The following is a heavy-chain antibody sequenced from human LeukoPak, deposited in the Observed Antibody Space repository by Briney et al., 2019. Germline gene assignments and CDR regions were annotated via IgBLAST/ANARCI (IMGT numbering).Heavy chain of an antibody. CDR3: AGFGELTDYYFDY. J-gene: IGHJ4*02. Sequence: GASVKVSCKASGYTFTGYYMHWVRQAPGQGLEWMGWINPNSGGTNYAQKFLGRVTMTRDTSISTAYMELSRLRSDDTAVYYCAGFGELTDYYFDYWGQGTLVTVSS. CDR1: GYTFTGYY. D-gene: IGHD3-10*01. V-gene: IGHV1-2*02. CDR2: INPNSGGT.